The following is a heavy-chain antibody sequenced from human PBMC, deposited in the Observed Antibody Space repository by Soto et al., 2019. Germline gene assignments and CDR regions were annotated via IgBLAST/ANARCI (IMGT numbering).Heavy chain of an antibody. CDR1: GDSVSSNSAA. CDR3: ERDEMECSCWSNTCYHYYRLDV. J-gene: IGHJ6*02. CDR2: TYYRSKWYN. V-gene: IGHV6-1*01. Sequence: SQTLSLTCAISGDSVSSNSAAWNWIRQSPSRGLEWLGRTYYRSKWYNDYAVSVKSRITINPDTSKNQFSLQLNYVTPEDTAVYYCERDEMECSCWSNTCYHYYRLDVWGQGTTDTVSS. D-gene: IGHD6-13*01.